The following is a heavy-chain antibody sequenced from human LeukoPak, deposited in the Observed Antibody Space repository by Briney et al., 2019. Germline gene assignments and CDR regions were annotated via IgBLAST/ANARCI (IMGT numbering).Heavy chain of an antibody. CDR3: AIFQGTYGDNDYDF. CDR2: IIPMINTP. V-gene: IGHV1-69*01. J-gene: IGHJ4*02. D-gene: IGHD4-17*01. Sequence: SVKVSCKASGGTFRSFAINWVRQAPGKGLEWMGGIIPMINTPKYAQRFQGRVSITADESTSTGYMEVSSLRSEDTAVYYCAIFQGTYGDNDYDFWGQGTLVTVSS. CDR1: GGTFRSFA.